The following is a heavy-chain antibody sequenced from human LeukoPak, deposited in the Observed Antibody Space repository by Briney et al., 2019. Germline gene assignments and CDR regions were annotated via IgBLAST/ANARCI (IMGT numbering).Heavy chain of an antibody. V-gene: IGHV3-30*18. D-gene: IGHD6-6*01. J-gene: IGHJ4*02. CDR1: GFTFSSYG. CDR2: XSYDGSNK. Sequence: GRSLRLSCAASGFTFSSYGMHWVRQAPGKGLXXXXXXSYDGSNKYYADSVKGRFTISRDNSKNTLYLQMNSLRAEDTAVYYCAKDATRKDPAYFDYWGQGTLVTVSS. CDR3: AKDATRKDPAYFDY.